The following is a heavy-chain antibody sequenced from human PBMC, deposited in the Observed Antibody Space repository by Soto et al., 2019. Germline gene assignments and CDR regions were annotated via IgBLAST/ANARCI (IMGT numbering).Heavy chain of an antibody. D-gene: IGHD1-1*01. Sequence: QVQLVQSGAEVKKPGSSVKVSCKASGGTFSSYTISWVRQAPGQGLEWMGRIIPILGIANYAQKFQGRVTITADKSTSTAYMELSSLRSEDTDVYYCARDTTGTTGYFDYWGQGTLVTVSS. V-gene: IGHV1-69*08. J-gene: IGHJ4*02. CDR2: IIPILGIA. CDR1: GGTFSSYT. CDR3: ARDTTGTTGYFDY.